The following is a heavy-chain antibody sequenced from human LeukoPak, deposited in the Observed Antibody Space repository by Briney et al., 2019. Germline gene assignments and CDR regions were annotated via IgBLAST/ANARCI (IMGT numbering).Heavy chain of an antibody. D-gene: IGHD3-22*01. CDR2: ISSSSSTI. J-gene: IGHJ4*02. Sequence: GGSLRLSCAASGFTFSSYRMNWVRQAPGKGLEWVSYISSSSSTIYYADSVKGRFTISRDNAKNSLFLQMNSLRAGDTAVYYCARVGYYYDSSLDYWGQGTLVTVSS. CDR1: GFTFSSYR. V-gene: IGHV3-48*04. CDR3: ARVGYYYDSSLDY.